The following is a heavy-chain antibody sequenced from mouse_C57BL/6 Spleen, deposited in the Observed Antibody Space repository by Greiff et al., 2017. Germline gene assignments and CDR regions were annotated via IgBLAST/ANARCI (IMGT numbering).Heavy chain of an antibody. V-gene: IGHV5-6*01. Sequence: EVMLVESGGDLVKPGGSLKLSCAASGFTFSSYGMSWVRQTPDKRLEWVATISSGGSYTYYPDRVKGRFTISRDNAKNTLYLQMSSLKSEDTAMYYCAREGNFDVWGTGTTVTVSS. J-gene: IGHJ1*03. CDR3: AREGNFDV. CDR1: GFTFSSYG. CDR2: ISSGGSYT.